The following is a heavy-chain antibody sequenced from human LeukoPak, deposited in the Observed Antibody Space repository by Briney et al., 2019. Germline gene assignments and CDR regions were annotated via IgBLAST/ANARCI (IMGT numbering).Heavy chain of an antibody. CDR3: ARHPYYDTSGLDY. J-gene: IGHJ4*02. D-gene: IGHD3-22*01. Sequence: SETLSLTCTVSGGSISNFHWTWIRQPPGKGLEWIGYIFNSGSTHYNPSLKSRVTISMDTSKKQFSLKLNSVTAADTAMYYCARHPYYDTSGLDYWGQGTLVTDSS. CDR1: GGSISNFH. V-gene: IGHV4-59*08. CDR2: IFNSGST.